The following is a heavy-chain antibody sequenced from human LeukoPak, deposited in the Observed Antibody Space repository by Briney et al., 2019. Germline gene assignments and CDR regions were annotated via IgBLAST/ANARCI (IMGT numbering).Heavy chain of an antibody. Sequence: GGSLRLSCAASGFTFSSYAMHWVRQAPGKGLEWVVVISYDGSNKYYADSVKGRFTISRDNSKNTLYLQMNSLRAEDTAVYYCARDMESGTGYYYYGMDVWGQGTTVTVSS. CDR2: ISYDGSNK. J-gene: IGHJ6*02. CDR3: ARDMESGTGYYYYGMDV. V-gene: IGHV3-30-3*01. CDR1: GFTFSSYA. D-gene: IGHD6-13*01.